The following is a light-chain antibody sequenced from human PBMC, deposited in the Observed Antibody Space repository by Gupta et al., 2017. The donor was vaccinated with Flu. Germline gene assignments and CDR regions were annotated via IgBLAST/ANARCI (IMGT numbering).Light chain of an antibody. CDR2: DAS. J-gene: IGKJ2*01. Sequence: RATRSCRASQSVSSYVAWYQQRPGQAPRLLIYDASNRATGIPARFSGSGSGTDFTLTINSLEPEDFAFYYCQQRSNWPRRYTFGQGTKLEIK. CDR1: QSVSSY. CDR3: QQRSNWPRRYT. V-gene: IGKV3-11*01.